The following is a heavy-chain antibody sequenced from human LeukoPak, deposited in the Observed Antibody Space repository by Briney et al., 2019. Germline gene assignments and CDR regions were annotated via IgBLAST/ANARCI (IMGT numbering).Heavy chain of an antibody. Sequence: SETLSLTCAVYGGSFSGYYWSWIRQPPGKGLEWIGEINHSGSTNYNLSLKSRVTISVDTSKNQFSLKLSSVTAADTAVYYCARGVCSGGSCYFYYYYYMDVWGKGTTVTVSS. J-gene: IGHJ6*03. D-gene: IGHD2-15*01. CDR1: GGSFSGYY. V-gene: IGHV4-34*01. CDR2: INHSGST. CDR3: ARGVCSGGSCYFYYYYYMDV.